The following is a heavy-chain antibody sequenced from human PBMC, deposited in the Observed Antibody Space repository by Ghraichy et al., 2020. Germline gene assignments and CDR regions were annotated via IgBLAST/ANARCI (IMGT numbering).Heavy chain of an antibody. CDR1: GGSISSYY. J-gene: IGHJ6*02. CDR3: ARDGDPDYYYGMDV. V-gene: IGHV4-59*01. D-gene: IGHD7-27*01. CDR2: IYYGGST. Sequence: SETLSLTCTVSGGSISSYYWSWIRQPPGKGLEWIGYIYYGGSTNYNPSLKSRVTISVDTSKNQFSLKLSSVTAADTAVYYCARDGDPDYYYGMDVWGQGTTVTVSS.